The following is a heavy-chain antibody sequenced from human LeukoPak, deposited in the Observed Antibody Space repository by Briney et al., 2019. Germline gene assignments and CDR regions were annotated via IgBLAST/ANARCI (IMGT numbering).Heavy chain of an antibody. Sequence: GGSLRLSCAASGFTFSSYEMNWDRQAPGKGLEWVSHISSSGSTIYYTDSVKGRFTISRDNSKNSLYLQMNSLRAEDTAIYYCARTVARIGYWGQGTLVTVSS. V-gene: IGHV3-48*03. CDR2: ISSSGSTI. D-gene: IGHD4-23*01. CDR3: ARTVARIGY. J-gene: IGHJ4*02. CDR1: GFTFSSYE.